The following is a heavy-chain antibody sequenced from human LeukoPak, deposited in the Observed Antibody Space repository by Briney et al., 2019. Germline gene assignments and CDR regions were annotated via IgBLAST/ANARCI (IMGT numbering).Heavy chain of an antibody. CDR1: GFTFSSYW. CDR2: IKEDGSEK. Sequence: PGGSLRLSCAASGFTFSSYWMTWVRQAPGKGLEWVANIKEDGSEKNYVDSVKGRFTVSRDNAKNSLYLQMNSLRVEDTGVYYCARDKWNPGYWGQGTLATVSS. D-gene: IGHD1-20*01. CDR3: ARDKWNPGY. J-gene: IGHJ4*02. V-gene: IGHV3-7*01.